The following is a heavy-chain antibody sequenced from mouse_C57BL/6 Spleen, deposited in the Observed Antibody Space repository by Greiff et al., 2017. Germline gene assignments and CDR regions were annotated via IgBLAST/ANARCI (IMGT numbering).Heavy chain of an antibody. Sequence: DVKLQESGPGLVKPSQSLSLTCSVTGYSITSGYYWNWIRQFPGNKLEWMGYISYDGSNNYNPSLKNRISITRDTSKNQFFLKLNSVTTEDTATYYCASGDYRHYFDYWGQGTTLTVSS. V-gene: IGHV3-6*01. D-gene: IGHD5-5*01. CDR2: ISYDGSN. CDR3: ASGDYRHYFDY. J-gene: IGHJ2*01. CDR1: GYSITSGYY.